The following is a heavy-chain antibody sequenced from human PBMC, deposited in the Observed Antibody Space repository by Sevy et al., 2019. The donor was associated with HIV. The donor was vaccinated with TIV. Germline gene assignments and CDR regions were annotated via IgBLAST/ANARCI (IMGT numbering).Heavy chain of an antibody. Sequence: GGSLRLSCAASGFTFSSYWMSWVRQAPGKGLELLVTINLDGSETFYVDSVKGRFTISRHNPRKSVYLQMTSLSAEDTAVYYCARLFYGSADYWGQGTLVTVSS. D-gene: IGHD3-10*01. CDR3: ARLFYGSADY. V-gene: IGHV3-7*01. J-gene: IGHJ4*02. CDR1: GFTFSSYW. CDR2: INLDGSET.